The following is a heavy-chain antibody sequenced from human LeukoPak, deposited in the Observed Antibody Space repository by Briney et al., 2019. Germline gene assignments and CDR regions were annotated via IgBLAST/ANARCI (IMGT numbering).Heavy chain of an antibody. CDR3: ARGYCSVTSCYPYWYFDL. Sequence: PSETLSLTCTVSGGSISSYYWNWIRQPAGKGLEWIGRIYTSGTTNYNPSLKSRVTMSVDTSKNQFSLKLTSMTAADTAVYYCARGYCSVTSCYPYWYFDLWGRGTLVTVSS. CDR1: GGSISSYY. CDR2: IYTSGTT. V-gene: IGHV4-4*07. D-gene: IGHD2-2*01. J-gene: IGHJ2*01.